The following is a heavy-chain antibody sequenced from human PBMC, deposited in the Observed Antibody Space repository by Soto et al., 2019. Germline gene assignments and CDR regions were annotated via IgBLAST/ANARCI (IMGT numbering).Heavy chain of an antibody. CDR2: IFPAAFDT. J-gene: IGHJ4*02. V-gene: IGHV5-51*01. D-gene: IGHD3-22*01. Sequence: PVESLKISCKGSGYIFISYWISCVLQMPGKGLEWMGSIFPAAFDTRYSPSFQGQVTISVDTSISTAYLQWGRLEASDTAIYYCARQYYYDSSAYPNWGQGTQVTVSS. CDR3: ARQYYYDSSAYPN. CDR1: GYIFISYW.